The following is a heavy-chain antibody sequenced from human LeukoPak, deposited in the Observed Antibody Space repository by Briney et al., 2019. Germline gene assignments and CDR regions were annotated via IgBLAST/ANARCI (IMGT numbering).Heavy chain of an antibody. D-gene: IGHD2-2*01. CDR1: GGSISSSNW. J-gene: IGHJ5*02. CDR2: IYHSGST. Sequence: SETLSLTCAVSGGSISSSNWWSWGRQPPGKGLGWIGEIYHSGSTNYNPSLKSRVTISVDTSKNQFSLRLSSVTAADTAVYYCARGGDIVVVPAAEDNWFDPWGQGTLVTVSS. CDR3: ARGGDIVVVPAAEDNWFDP. V-gene: IGHV4-4*02.